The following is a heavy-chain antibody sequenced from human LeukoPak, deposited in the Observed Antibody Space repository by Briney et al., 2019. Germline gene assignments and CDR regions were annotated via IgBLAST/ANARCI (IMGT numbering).Heavy chain of an antibody. CDR2: INPSGGST. CDR3: ARDHRGSGWFSPGNAFDI. Sequence: ASVKVSCKASGYTFTSYYMHWVRQAPGQGLEWMGIINPSGGSTSHAQKFQGRVTMTRDTSTSTVYMELSSLRSEDTAVYYCARDHRGSGWFSPGNAFDIWGQGTMVTVSS. D-gene: IGHD6-19*01. CDR1: GYTFTSYY. J-gene: IGHJ3*02. V-gene: IGHV1-46*01.